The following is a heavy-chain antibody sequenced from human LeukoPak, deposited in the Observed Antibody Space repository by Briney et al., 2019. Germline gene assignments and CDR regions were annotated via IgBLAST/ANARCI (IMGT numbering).Heavy chain of an antibody. Sequence: GGSLRLSCAASGFTFSSYSMNWVRQAPGKGLEWVSGISWNSGSIGYADSVKGRFTISRDNAKNSLYLQMNSLRAEDTALYYCAKVFESSSWYSDYWGQGTLVTVSS. CDR2: ISWNSGSI. J-gene: IGHJ4*02. D-gene: IGHD6-13*01. CDR3: AKVFESSSWYSDY. V-gene: IGHV3-9*01. CDR1: GFTFSSYS.